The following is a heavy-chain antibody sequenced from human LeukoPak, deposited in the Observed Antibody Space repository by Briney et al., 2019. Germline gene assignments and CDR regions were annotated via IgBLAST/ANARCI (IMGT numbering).Heavy chain of an antibody. J-gene: IGHJ6*02. CDR1: GFTFSSYD. Sequence: GGSLRLSCAASGFTFSSYDMHWVRQATGKGLEWVSAIGTAGDTYYPGSVKGRFTISRENAKNSLYLQMNSLRAGDTAVYYCARASCGGDCYSAASYYYYGMDVWGQGTTVTVSS. CDR2: IGTAGDT. CDR3: ARASCGGDCYSAASYYYYGMDV. V-gene: IGHV3-13*01. D-gene: IGHD2-21*02.